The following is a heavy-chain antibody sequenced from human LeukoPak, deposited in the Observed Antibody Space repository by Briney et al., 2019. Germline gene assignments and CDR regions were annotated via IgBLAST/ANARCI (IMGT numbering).Heavy chain of an antibody. CDR1: GFTFRTYA. D-gene: IGHD3-10*01. V-gene: IGHV3-21*05. CDR2: FCSRGRYI. Sequence: RTGGSLRLSCAASGFTFRTYAMRWGRQAPGKGLEWVSYFCSRGRYIYYAESVKGRFTISRDNAKNSLYLQMNSLRAEDTAVYYCARDLYYYGSGSYVPGLPDYWGQGTLVTVSS. CDR3: ARDLYYYGSGSYVPGLPDY. J-gene: IGHJ4*02.